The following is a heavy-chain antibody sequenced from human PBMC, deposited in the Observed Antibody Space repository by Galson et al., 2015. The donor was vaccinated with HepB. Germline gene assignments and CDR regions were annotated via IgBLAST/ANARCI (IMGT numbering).Heavy chain of an antibody. D-gene: IGHD3-3*01. V-gene: IGHV3-9*01. Sequence: SLRLSCAASDFRFEDYAMHWVRQGPGKGLEWVSSISWNGDVTGYADSVKGRFTVSRDNAKTSLFLQMNSLRGEDTAIYYCARGFFGALGAFDIWGQGTMVTVSS. CDR2: ISWNGDVT. J-gene: IGHJ3*02. CDR1: DFRFEDYA. CDR3: ARGFFGALGAFDI.